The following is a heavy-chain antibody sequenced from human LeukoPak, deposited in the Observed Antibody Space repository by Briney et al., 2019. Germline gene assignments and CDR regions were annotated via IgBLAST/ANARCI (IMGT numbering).Heavy chain of an antibody. CDR2: ISYDGSNK. CDR1: GFTFSSYA. J-gene: IGHJ4*02. V-gene: IGHV3-30-3*01. CDR3: ARDLVSPNGELPHFDY. Sequence: GGSLRLSCAASGFTFSSYAMHWVRQAPGKGLEWVAVISYDGSNKYYADSVKGRFTISRDNSKNTLYLQMNSLRAEDTAVYYCARDLVSPNGELPHFDYWGQGTLVTVSS. D-gene: IGHD3-10*01.